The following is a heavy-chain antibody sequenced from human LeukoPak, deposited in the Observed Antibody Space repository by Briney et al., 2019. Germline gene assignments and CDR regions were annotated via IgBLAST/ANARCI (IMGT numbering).Heavy chain of an antibody. D-gene: IGHD3-16*02. J-gene: IGHJ4*02. CDR2: ISSSGSTI. V-gene: IGHV3-11*01. Sequence: GGSLRLSCAASGFTFSDYYMSWLRQAPGKGLEWVSYISSSGSTIYYADSVKGRFTISRDNAKNSLYLQMNSLRAEDTAVYYCAKDLDAFYPPSFDYWGQGTLVTVSS. CDR1: GFTFSDYY. CDR3: AKDLDAFYPPSFDY.